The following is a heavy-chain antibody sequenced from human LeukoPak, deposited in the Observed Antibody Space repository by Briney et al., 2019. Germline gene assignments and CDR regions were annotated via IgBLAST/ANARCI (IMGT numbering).Heavy chain of an antibody. CDR3: VRETPIAVAGTIYFYFYMDV. V-gene: IGHV3-20*04. J-gene: IGHJ6*03. CDR1: GFTFDDYG. D-gene: IGHD6-19*01. Sequence: PGRTLRLSCAASGFTFDDYGMSWVRQAPGKGLEWVSGINWNGGSTTYADSVRGRFTISRDNAKNSLYLQMSSLRAEDTALYYCVRETPIAVAGTIYFYFYMDVWGKGTTVTVSS. CDR2: INWNGGST.